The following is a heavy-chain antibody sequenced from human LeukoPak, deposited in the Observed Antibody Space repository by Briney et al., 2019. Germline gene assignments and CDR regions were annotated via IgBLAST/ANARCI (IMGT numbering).Heavy chain of an antibody. D-gene: IGHD3-22*01. Sequence: GGSLGLSCAASGFTFSSYAMSWVRQAPGEGLEWVSAISGSGGSTYYADSVKGRFTISRDNSKNTLYLQMNSLRAEDTAVYYCAKDGPLDYYGSSGYSFDYWGQGTLVTVSS. CDR2: ISGSGGST. CDR1: GFTFSSYA. CDR3: AKDGPLDYYGSSGYSFDY. J-gene: IGHJ4*02. V-gene: IGHV3-23*01.